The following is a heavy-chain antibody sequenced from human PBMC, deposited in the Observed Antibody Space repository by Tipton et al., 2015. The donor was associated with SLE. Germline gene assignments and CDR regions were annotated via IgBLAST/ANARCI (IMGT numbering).Heavy chain of an antibody. J-gene: IGHJ2*01. Sequence: GLVKPSETLSLTCAVYGGSFSGYYWSWIRQPPGKGLEWIGEINHSGSTNYNPSLKSRVTISVDTSKNQFSLKLSSVTAADTAVYYCARHGVRGHELWYFDLWGRGTLVTVSS. CDR3: ARHGVRGHELWYFDL. V-gene: IGHV4-34*01. D-gene: IGHD3-10*01. CDR1: GGSFSGYY. CDR2: INHSGST.